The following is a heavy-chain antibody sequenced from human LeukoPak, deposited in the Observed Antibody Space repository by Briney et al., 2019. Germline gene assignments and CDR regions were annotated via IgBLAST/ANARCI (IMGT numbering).Heavy chain of an antibody. V-gene: IGHV3-21*01. CDR2: ISSSSSYI. Sequence: PGGSPRLSCAASGFTFSSYSMNWVRQAPGKGLEWVSSISSSSSYIYYADSVKGRFTISRDNAKNSLYLQMNSLRAEDTAVYYCARLGEARPTDYWGQGTLVTVSS. D-gene: IGHD6-6*01. J-gene: IGHJ4*02. CDR3: ARLGEARPTDY. CDR1: GFTFSSYS.